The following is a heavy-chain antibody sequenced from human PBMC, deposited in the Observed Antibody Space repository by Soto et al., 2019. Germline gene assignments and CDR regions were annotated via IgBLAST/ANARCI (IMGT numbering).Heavy chain of an antibody. CDR1: GFTVSSNY. CDR3: ASRMAAAGVLYYYYYGMDV. V-gene: IGHV3-53*01. Sequence: GGSLRLSCAASGFTVSSNYMSWVRQAPGKGLEWVSVIYSGGSTYYADSVKGRFTISRDNSKNTLYLQMNSLRAEDTAVYYCASRMAAAGVLYYYYYGMDVWGQGTTVTVSS. D-gene: IGHD6-13*01. CDR2: IYSGGST. J-gene: IGHJ6*02.